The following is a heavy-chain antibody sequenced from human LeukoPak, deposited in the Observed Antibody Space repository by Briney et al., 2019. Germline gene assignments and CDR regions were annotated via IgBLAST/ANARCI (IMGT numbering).Heavy chain of an antibody. CDR1: GFTFSSYA. CDR3: ARVDIRSYDFWSGYDY. V-gene: IGHV3-30-3*01. CDR2: ISYDGSNK. J-gene: IGHJ4*02. Sequence: GGSLRLSCAASGFTFSSYAMHWVRQAPGKGLEWVAVISYDGSNKYYADSVKGRFTISRDNSKNTLYQQMNSLRAEDTAVYYCARVDIRSYDFWSGYDYWGQGTLVTVSS. D-gene: IGHD3-3*01.